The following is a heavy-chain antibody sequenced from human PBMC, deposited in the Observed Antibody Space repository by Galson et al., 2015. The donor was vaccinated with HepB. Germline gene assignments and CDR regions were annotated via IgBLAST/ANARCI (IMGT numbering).Heavy chain of an antibody. D-gene: IGHD5-18*01. Sequence: SLRLSCAASGFTFDDYAMHWVRRAPGKGLEWVSGISWNSGNIGYADSVKGRFTISRDNAKNSLYLQMNSLRAEDTALYYCAASTASELHDAFDIWGQGTMVTVSS. V-gene: IGHV3-9*01. J-gene: IGHJ3*02. CDR3: AASTASELHDAFDI. CDR1: GFTFDDYA. CDR2: ISWNSGNI.